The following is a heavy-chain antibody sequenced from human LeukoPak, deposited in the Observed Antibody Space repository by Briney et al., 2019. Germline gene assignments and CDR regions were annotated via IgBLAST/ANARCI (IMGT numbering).Heavy chain of an antibody. V-gene: IGHV3-9*01. CDR2: ISWNSGSI. CDR1: GFTFDDYA. Sequence: PGGSLRLSCAASGFTFDDYAMHWVRQAPGKGLEWVSGISWNSGSIGYADSVKGRFTISRDNAKNSLYLQMNSLRAEDTALYYCAKGPGGFLTGYNFDYWGQGTLVTVSS. D-gene: IGHD3-9*01. J-gene: IGHJ4*02. CDR3: AKGPGGFLTGYNFDY.